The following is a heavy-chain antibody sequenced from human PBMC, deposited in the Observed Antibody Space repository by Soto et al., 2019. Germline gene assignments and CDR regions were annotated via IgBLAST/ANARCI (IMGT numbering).Heavy chain of an antibody. Sequence: PGGSLRLSCAASGFTVSSNYMSWVRQAPGKGLEWVSVIYSGGSTYYADSVKGRFTISRDNSKNTLYRQRNSLRAEDTAVYYCARQTSGWYYFDYWGQGTLVTVSS. CDR1: GFTVSSNY. D-gene: IGHD6-19*01. CDR3: ARQTSGWYYFDY. CDR2: IYSGGST. J-gene: IGHJ4*02. V-gene: IGHV3-53*01.